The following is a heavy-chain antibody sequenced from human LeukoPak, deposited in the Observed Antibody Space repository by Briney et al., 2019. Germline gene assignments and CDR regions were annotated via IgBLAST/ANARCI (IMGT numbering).Heavy chain of an antibody. Sequence: GSSVKVPCKASGCTFNNHAISWVRQAPGQGLEWMGVIIPISGTANYAQKFQGRVTITADESTSTVYMELSSLTSEDTAVYYCARWAGESSSWYPALFDYWGQGTLVTVSS. CDR3: ARWAGESSSWYPALFDY. CDR2: IIPISGTA. J-gene: IGHJ4*02. CDR1: GCTFNNHA. V-gene: IGHV1-69*13. D-gene: IGHD6-13*01.